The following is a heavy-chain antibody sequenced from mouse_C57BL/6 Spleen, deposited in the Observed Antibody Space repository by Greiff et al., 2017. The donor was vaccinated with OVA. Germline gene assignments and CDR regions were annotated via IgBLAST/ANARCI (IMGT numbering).Heavy chain of an antibody. Sequence: VQLQQSGAELVKPGASVKISCKASGYAFSSYWMNWVKQRPGKGLEWIGQIYPGDGDPNYNGKFKGKATLTADKSSSTAYMQLSSLTSEDSAVYFCARGPPNWDRMDYWGQGTSVTVSS. CDR1: GYAFSSYW. V-gene: IGHV1-80*01. J-gene: IGHJ4*01. CDR2: IYPGDGDP. D-gene: IGHD4-1*01. CDR3: ARGPPNWDRMDY.